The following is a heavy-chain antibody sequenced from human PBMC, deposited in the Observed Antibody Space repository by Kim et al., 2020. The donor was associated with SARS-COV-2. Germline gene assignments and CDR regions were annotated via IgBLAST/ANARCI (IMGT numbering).Heavy chain of an antibody. CDR2: INHSGST. CDR1: GGSFSGYY. D-gene: IGHD6-13*01. V-gene: IGHV4-34*01. J-gene: IGHJ6*02. CDR3: ARFSRSSWYYYYGMDV. Sequence: SDTLSLTCAVYGGSFSGYYWSWIRQPPGKGLEWIGEINHSGSTNYNPSLKSRVTISVDTSKNQFSLKLSSVTAADTAVYYCARFSRSSWYYYYGMDVWGQGTTVTVSS.